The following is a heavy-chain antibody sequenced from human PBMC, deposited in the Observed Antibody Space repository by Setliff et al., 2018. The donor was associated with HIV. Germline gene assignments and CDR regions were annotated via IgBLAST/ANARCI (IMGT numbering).Heavy chain of an antibody. Sequence: SETLSLTCTLSGDSVTTPYYWGWIRQPPGKGLEWVGSIYHSGATYFTPSLKSRVTLSVDTSKNQFFLRLTSVSAADTGLYFCARHSPVTTGDYMDVWGKGTTVTVSS. D-gene: IGHD4-17*01. J-gene: IGHJ6*03. V-gene: IGHV4-38-2*02. CDR1: GDSVTTPYY. CDR2: IYHSGAT. CDR3: ARHSPVTTGDYMDV.